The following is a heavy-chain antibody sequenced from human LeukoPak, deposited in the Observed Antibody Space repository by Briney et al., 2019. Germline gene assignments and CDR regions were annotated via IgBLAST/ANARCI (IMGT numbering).Heavy chain of an antibody. CDR3: ARDRGDGYNSGYFEY. Sequence: PSETLSLTCTVSGGSICSGGYYWSWIRQHPGKGLEWIGYIYYSGSTYYNPSLKSRVTISVDTSKNQFSLKLSSVTAADTAVYYCARDRGDGYNSGYFEYWGQGTLVTVSS. CDR2: IYYSGST. J-gene: IGHJ4*02. V-gene: IGHV4-31*03. D-gene: IGHD5-24*01. CDR1: GGSICSGGYY.